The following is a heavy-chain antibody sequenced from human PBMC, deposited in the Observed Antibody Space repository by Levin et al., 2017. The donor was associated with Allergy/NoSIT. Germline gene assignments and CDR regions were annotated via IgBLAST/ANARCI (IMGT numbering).Heavy chain of an antibody. D-gene: IGHD5-18*01. J-gene: IGHJ6*03. CDR1: GYSFTSYW. CDR3: ASHQDVDTAMVTYGGDYYYYMDG. CDR2: IDPSDSYT. Sequence: KVSCKGSGYSFTSYWISWVRQMPGKGLEWMGRIDPSDSYTNYSPSFQGHVTISADKSISTAYLQWSSLKASDTAMYYCASHQDVDTAMVTYGGDYYYYMDGWGKGTTVTVSS. V-gene: IGHV5-10-1*01.